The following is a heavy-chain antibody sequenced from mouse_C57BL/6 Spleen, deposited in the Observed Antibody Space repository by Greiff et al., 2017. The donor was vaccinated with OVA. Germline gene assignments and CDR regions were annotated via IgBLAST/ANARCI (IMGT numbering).Heavy chain of an antibody. CDR1: FFSFPLSF. CDR2: IWSGGST. V-gene: IGHV2-2*01. Sequence: VQRVESGPGLVQPSQSLSLPFPFSFFSFPLSFVHWVRQSPGKGLEWLGVIWSGGSTDYNAAFISRLSISKDNSKSQVFFKMNSLQADDTAIYYCARKSDGGYYAMDDWGQGTSVTVSS. J-gene: IGHJ4*01. CDR3: ARKSDGGYYAMDD.